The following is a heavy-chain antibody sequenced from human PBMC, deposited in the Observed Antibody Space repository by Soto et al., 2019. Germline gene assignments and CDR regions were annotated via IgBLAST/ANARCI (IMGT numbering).Heavy chain of an antibody. V-gene: IGHV4-59*01. CDR3: ARDFQEDHMDV. J-gene: IGHJ6*03. CDR2: IFYFGTT. Sequence: QVQLQESGPGLVKPSETLSLTCSVSGDSSSSYHWSWLRQPPGKGLEWIGYIFYFGTTSYNPSLKSRVAISLDTSRTQFSLKLSSVTAADTAVYYCARDFQEDHMDVWGKGTTVIVSS. CDR1: GDSSSSYH.